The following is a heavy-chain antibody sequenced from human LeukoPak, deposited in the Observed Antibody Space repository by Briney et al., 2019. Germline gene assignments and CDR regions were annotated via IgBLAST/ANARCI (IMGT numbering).Heavy chain of an antibody. Sequence: GGSLRLSCAASGFTFSSYSMNWVRQAPGKGLEWVSYISNSGSTIDYTDSVKGRFTISRDNAKNSLYLQMNSLRAEDTAVYYRSRLRGYSYGYADYWGQGTLVTVSS. CDR1: GFTFSSYS. D-gene: IGHD5-18*01. J-gene: IGHJ4*02. CDR2: ISNSGSTI. CDR3: SRLRGYSYGYADY. V-gene: IGHV3-48*04.